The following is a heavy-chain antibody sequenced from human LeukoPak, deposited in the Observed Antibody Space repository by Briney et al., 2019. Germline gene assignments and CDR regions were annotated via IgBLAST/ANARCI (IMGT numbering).Heavy chain of an antibody. CDR2: IYWDDDK. Sequence: ESGPTLVKPTQTLTLTCSFSGFSLGTSGVGVGWIRQPPGKAPEWLTLIYWDDDKRYNPSLRSRLTVTKDVSKSQVVLTLSSVDSEDTATYFCAHGLIGHNTNWYHGYFDYWGQGTLVTVSS. CDR1: GFSLGTSGVG. D-gene: IGHD1-14*01. CDR3: AHGLIGHNTNWYHGYFDY. J-gene: IGHJ4*02. V-gene: IGHV2-5*02.